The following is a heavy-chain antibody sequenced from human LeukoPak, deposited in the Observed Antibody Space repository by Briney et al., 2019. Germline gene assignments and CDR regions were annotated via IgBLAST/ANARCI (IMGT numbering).Heavy chain of an antibody. V-gene: IGHV3-7*03. J-gene: IGHJ6*02. Sequence: GGSLRLSCAASGFTFSSYWMNWGRQAPGEGLEWVASINHNGNVNYYVDSVKGRFTISRDNAKNSLYLQMSNLRAEDTAVYFCARGGGLDVWGQGATVTVSS. D-gene: IGHD3-16*01. CDR1: GFTFSSYW. CDR2: INHNGNVN. CDR3: ARGGGLDV.